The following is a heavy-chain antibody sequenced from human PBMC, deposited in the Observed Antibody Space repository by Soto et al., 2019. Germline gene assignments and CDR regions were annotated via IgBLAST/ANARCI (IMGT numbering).Heavy chain of an antibody. D-gene: IGHD5-12*01. CDR2: IYWNDDK. J-gene: IGHJ4*02. CDR1: GFSLSTSGVG. Sequence: SGPTLVNPTQTLTLTCTFSGFSLSTSGVGVGWIRQPPGKALEWLALIYWNDDKRYSPSLKSRLTITKDTSKNQVVLTMTNMDPVDTATYYCAHLKDGYNYGYFDYWGQGTLVTVSS. CDR3: AHLKDGYNYGYFDY. V-gene: IGHV2-5*01.